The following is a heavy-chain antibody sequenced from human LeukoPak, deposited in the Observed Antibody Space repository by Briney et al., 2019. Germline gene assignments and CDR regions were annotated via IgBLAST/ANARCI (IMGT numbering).Heavy chain of an antibody. D-gene: IGHD1-26*01. CDR2: ISGSGGST. CDR1: GFTFSSYA. J-gene: IGHJ4*02. Sequence: PGGSLRLSCAASGFTFSSYAMSWVRQAPGKGLEWVSAISGSGGSTYYADPVKGRFTISRDNSKNTLYLQMNSLRAEDTAVYYCAKDPGYSGSYYYDYWGQGTLVTVSS. CDR3: AKDPGYSGSYYYDY. V-gene: IGHV3-23*01.